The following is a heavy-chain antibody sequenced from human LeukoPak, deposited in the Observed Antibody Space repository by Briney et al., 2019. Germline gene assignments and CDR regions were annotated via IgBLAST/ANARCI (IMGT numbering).Heavy chain of an antibody. D-gene: IGHD5-18*01. J-gene: IGHJ6*02. CDR1: GGSISSGDYY. V-gene: IGHV3-21*01. CDR2: ISSSSSYI. CDR3: ARVLAMETRYYYGMDV. Sequence: PSETLSLTCTVSGGSISSGDYYWSWIRQPPGKGLEWVSSISSSSSYIYYADSVKGRFTISRDNAKNSLYLQMNSLRAEDTAVYYCARVLAMETRYYYGMDVWGQGTTVTVSS.